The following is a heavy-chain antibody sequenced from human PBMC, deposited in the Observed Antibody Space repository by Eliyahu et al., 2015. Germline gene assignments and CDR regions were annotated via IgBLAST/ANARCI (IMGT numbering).Heavy chain of an antibody. CDR3: ATWDSSRWYVSFDP. V-gene: IGHV3-21*01. CDR2: IDSSSSYI. J-gene: IGHJ5*02. CDR1: GFTLSSFS. D-gene: IGHD6-13*01. Sequence: EVQLVESGGGLVNPGGSLRLSCVASGFTLSSFSMNWVRQAPGKGLEWLSSIDSSSSYIYYADSVKGRFTISRDNAKNSLYLQMNSLRAEDTAVYHCATWDSSRWYVSFDPWGQGTLVTVSS.